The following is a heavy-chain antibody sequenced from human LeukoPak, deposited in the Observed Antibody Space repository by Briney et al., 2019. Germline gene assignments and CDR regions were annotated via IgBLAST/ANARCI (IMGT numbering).Heavy chain of an antibody. CDR3: ARATYYYDSSGYYARWFDP. CDR1: GGSISSYY. Sequence: SETLSLTCTVSGGSISSYYWSWIRQPPGKGLEWMGYMYNSGTTNYNPSLKSRVTISIDASKNQFSLKLSSVTAADTAVYYCARATYYYDSSGYYARWFDPWGQGTLVTVSS. D-gene: IGHD3-22*01. CDR2: MYNSGTT. J-gene: IGHJ5*02. V-gene: IGHV4-59*01.